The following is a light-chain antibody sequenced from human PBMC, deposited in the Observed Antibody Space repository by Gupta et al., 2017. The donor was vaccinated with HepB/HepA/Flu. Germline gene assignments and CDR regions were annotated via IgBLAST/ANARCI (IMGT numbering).Light chain of an antibody. CDR3: MQKLIMWT. Sequence: DIVMTPSPLPLPVITGEPASTSCRSSQSLLHTDEHYYLDWYVQKPGQSPQLLIYLDSDRAAGVPDRFSGGGSDTEFTLRISRVEAEEVGVYYCMQKLIMWTFGRGTKVEIK. J-gene: IGKJ1*01. CDR2: LDS. V-gene: IGKV2-28*01. CDR1: QSLLHTDEHYY.